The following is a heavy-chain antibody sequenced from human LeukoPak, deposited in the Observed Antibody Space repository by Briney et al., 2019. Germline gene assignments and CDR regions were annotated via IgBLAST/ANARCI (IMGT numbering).Heavy chain of an antibody. J-gene: IGHJ6*03. D-gene: IGHD3-16*01. CDR1: GFTVSSNY. CDR2: IYSSGST. CDR3: ARDPRRITDAYYSYYMDV. Sequence: GGSLRLSCAPSGFTVSSNYMTWVRQAPGKGLKWVSVIYSSGSTSYSDSVKGRFTISRDHYRNRLYLQMNSLRAEDTAVYYCARDPRRITDAYYSYYMDVWGKGTTVTVSS. V-gene: IGHV3-53*01.